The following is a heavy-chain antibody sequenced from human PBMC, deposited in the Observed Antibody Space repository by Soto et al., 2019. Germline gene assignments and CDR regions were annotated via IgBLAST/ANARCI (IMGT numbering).Heavy chain of an antibody. D-gene: IGHD2-2*01. CDR3: ARDRAPQDRIVVVPAASLKHDAFDI. Sequence: EVQLVESGGGLVKPGGSLRLSCAASGFTFSRYSMNWVRQAPGKGLEWVSSISSSSSYIYYADSVKGRFTISRDNAKNSLYLQMNSLRADDTAVYYCARDRAPQDRIVVVPAASLKHDAFDIWGQGTMVTVSS. CDR2: ISSSSSYI. V-gene: IGHV3-21*01. J-gene: IGHJ3*02. CDR1: GFTFSRYS.